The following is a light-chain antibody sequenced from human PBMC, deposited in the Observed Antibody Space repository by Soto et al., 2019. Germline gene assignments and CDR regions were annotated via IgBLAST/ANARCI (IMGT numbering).Light chain of an antibody. J-gene: IGKJ1*01. CDR3: QQYRSWPRT. Sequence: EIVMTQSPGTLSVSPGERATLSCRASQTVNSNLAWYQQKPGQAPRLLIYGASTRATDMPGRFSGRGAGAEFTLTISSLQSEDFAVYYCQQYRSWPRTFGQGTKVDIK. V-gene: IGKV3-15*01. CDR2: GAS. CDR1: QTVNSN.